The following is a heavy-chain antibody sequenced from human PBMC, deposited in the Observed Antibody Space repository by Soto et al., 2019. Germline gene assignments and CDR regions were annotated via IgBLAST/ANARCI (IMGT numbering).Heavy chain of an antibody. Sequence: GGSLRLSCSASGFTFSSYAMHWVRQAPGKGLEYVSAISSNGGSTYYADSVKGRFTISRDNSKNTLYLQMSSLRAEDTAVYYCVKASHRYCSGGSCLYGMDVWGHGTTVTVSS. D-gene: IGHD2-15*01. CDR2: ISSNGGST. CDR1: GFTFSSYA. CDR3: VKASHRYCSGGSCLYGMDV. J-gene: IGHJ6*02. V-gene: IGHV3-64D*08.